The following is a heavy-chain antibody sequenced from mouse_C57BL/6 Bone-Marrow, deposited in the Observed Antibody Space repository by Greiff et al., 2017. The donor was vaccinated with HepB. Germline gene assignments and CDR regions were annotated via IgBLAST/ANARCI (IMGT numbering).Heavy chain of an antibody. CDR3: ARAVFDYAMAY. CDR2: IYPGSGNT. V-gene: IGHV1-76*01. Sequence: QVQLQQSGAELVRPGASVKLSCKASGYTFTDYYINWVKQRPGQGLEWIARIYPGSGNTYYNEKFKGKATLTAATSSSTAYMQLSSLTSEDYAVYFCARAVFDYAMAYWGQGTAVTVSS. CDR1: GYTFTDYY. J-gene: IGHJ4*01.